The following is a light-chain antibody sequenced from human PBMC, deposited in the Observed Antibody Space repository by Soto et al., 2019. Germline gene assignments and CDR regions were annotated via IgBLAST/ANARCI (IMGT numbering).Light chain of an antibody. Sequence: QPVLTQPPSVSGAPGQRVTISCTGSSSNIGAGYDVHWYQQLPGTAPKLLIYGNSNRPSGVPDRFSGSKSGTSASLAITGLQAEDDADYYCQSYDSGLSARVFGGGTKVTVL. CDR3: QSYDSGLSARV. CDR2: GNS. V-gene: IGLV1-40*01. CDR1: SSNIGAGYD. J-gene: IGLJ3*02.